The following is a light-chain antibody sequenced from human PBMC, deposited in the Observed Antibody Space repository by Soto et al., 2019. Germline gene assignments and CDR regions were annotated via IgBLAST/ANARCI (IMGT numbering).Light chain of an antibody. CDR2: DVS. CDR1: SSDVGGYNS. J-gene: IGLJ2*01. V-gene: IGLV2-14*03. CDR3: SSYTRTNTLI. Sequence: QSALTQPASVSGSPGQSITISCTGTSSDVGGYNSVSWYQQHPDKAPQLKIFDVSNRPSGISDRFSGSKSGNTASLTISGLQAEDEADYYCSSYTRTNTLIFGGGTKVTVL.